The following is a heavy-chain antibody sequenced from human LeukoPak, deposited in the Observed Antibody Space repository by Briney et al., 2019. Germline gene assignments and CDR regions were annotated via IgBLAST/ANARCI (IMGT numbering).Heavy chain of an antibody. Sequence: GGSLRLSCAASGFTFSSYAMSWVRQAPGKGLEWASAISGSGGSTYYADSVKGRFTISRDNSKNTLYLQMNSLRAEDTAVYYCAKDQGGIAARPDAFDIWGQGTMVTVSS. CDR3: AKDQGGIAARPDAFDI. D-gene: IGHD6-6*01. J-gene: IGHJ3*02. CDR2: ISGSGGST. CDR1: GFTFSSYA. V-gene: IGHV3-23*01.